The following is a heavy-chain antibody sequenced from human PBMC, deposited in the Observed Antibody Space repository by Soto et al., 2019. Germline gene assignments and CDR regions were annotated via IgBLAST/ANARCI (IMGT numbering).Heavy chain of an antibody. J-gene: IGHJ3*02. Sequence: GGSLRLSCAASGFTFSSYGMHWVRQAPGKGLEWVAVIWYDGSNKYYADSVKGRFTISRDNSKNTLYLQMNSLRAEDTAVYYCAREGSSGSWPEPTGAFDIWGQGTKVTVSS. D-gene: IGHD1-26*01. CDR2: IWYDGSNK. CDR1: GFTFSSYG. V-gene: IGHV3-33*01. CDR3: AREGSSGSWPEPTGAFDI.